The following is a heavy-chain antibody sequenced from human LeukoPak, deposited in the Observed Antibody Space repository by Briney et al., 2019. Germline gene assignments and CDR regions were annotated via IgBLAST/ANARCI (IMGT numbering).Heavy chain of an antibody. D-gene: IGHD3-16*01. V-gene: IGHV3-48*04. J-gene: IGHJ4*02. CDR2: VSISSGTI. Sequence: EGSLRLSCAASGFTFIGHNMNWVRQAPWKGLEWVSFVSISSGTIYYADSVKGRFRISRDNAKSSLDLEMNSLRAEDTAIYYCARAMSTFGGVRNYFDSWGQETLVTVSS. CDR1: GFTFIGHN. CDR3: ARAMSTFGGVRNYFDS.